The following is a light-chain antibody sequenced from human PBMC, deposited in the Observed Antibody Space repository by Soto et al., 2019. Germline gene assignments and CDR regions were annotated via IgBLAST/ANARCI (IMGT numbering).Light chain of an antibody. J-gene: IGKJ4*01. CDR3: QQFSSYPLT. Sequence: EVVLTPSPGTLSLSACERATLSVSASQTVRNNYLAWYQQKPDQAPRLLIYDASSRATGIPDRFSGGGSGTDFTLTISRLEPEDFAVYYCQQFSSYPLTFGGGTKLDI. CDR2: DAS. CDR1: QTVRNNY. V-gene: IGKV3-20*01.